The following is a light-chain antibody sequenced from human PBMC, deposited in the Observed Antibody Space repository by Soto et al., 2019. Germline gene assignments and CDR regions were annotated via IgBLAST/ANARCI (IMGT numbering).Light chain of an antibody. V-gene: IGKV3-20*01. Sequence: EIVLTQSPGTLSLSPGERATLSCRASQSVTSTYLAWYQQKPGQAPRLLIHGASSRVTGIPDRFSGSGSGTDFTLTISRLEPEDFAVYYCQQYGNSPPWTF. J-gene: IGKJ1*01. CDR1: QSVTSTY. CDR3: QQYGNSPPWT. CDR2: GAS.